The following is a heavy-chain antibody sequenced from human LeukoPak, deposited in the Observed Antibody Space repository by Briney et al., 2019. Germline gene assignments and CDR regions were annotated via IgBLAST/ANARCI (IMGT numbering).Heavy chain of an antibody. J-gene: IGHJ3*02. Sequence: ASVKVSCKASGYTFTGYYIHWVRQAPGQGLEWMGWIIPNTGDTNYGRKFQGRVTMTRDTSISTAYMELSRLRSDDTAVYYCARDLFVGTSIAARKGAFDIWGQGTMVTVSS. D-gene: IGHD6-6*01. CDR3: ARDLFVGTSIAARKGAFDI. V-gene: IGHV1-2*02. CDR1: GYTFTGYY. CDR2: IIPNTGDT.